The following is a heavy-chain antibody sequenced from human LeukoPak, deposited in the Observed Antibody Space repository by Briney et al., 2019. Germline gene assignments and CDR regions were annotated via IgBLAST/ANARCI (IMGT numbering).Heavy chain of an antibody. CDR2: INHSGST. D-gene: IGHD3-22*01. Sequence: TSETLSLTCAVYGGSFSGYYWSWIRQPPGKGLEWIGEINHSGSTNYNPSLKSRVTISVDTSKNRFSLKLSSVTAADTAVYYCAREITGDYYDSSGWFIIWGQGTLVTVSS. V-gene: IGHV4-34*01. J-gene: IGHJ4*02. CDR1: GGSFSGYY. CDR3: AREITGDYYDSSGWFII.